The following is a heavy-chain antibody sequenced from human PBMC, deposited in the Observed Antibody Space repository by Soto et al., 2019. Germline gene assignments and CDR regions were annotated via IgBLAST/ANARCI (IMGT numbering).Heavy chain of an antibody. J-gene: IGHJ4*02. Sequence: EVQLVESGGGLVQPGGSLRLSCATSGFTFSDHYLEWVRQAPGKGLEWVGRSRNRAQSYTTEYAASVKGRFTISRDDSKNSLYLQVNSLTTDDTAVYYCLLWVRGVINYWGQGTLVTVSS. CDR2: SRNRAQSYTT. D-gene: IGHD3-10*01. V-gene: IGHV3-72*01. CDR1: GFTFSDHY. CDR3: LLWVRGVINY.